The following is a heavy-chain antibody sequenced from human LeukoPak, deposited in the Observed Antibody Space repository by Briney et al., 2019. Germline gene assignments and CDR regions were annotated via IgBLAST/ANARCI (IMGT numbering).Heavy chain of an antibody. CDR3: ARHLRVGATIDY. D-gene: IGHD1-26*01. Sequence: PSETLSLTCTVSGGSISSGDYYWSWIRQPPGKGLEWIGYIYYSGSTYYNPSLKSRVTISVDTSKNQFSLKLSSVTAADTAVYYCARHLRVGATIDYWGQGTLVTVSS. CDR2: IYYSGST. CDR1: GGSISSGDYY. V-gene: IGHV4-30-4*01. J-gene: IGHJ4*02.